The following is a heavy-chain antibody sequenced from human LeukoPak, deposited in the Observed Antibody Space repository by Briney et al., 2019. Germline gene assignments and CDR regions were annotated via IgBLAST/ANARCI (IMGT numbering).Heavy chain of an antibody. CDR3: VRLRRNSDSSGYYYYYDY. CDR1: PFTFSSYS. J-gene: IGHJ4*02. D-gene: IGHD3-22*01. CDR2: INRGATHI. Sequence: GGSLTLSCAASPFTFSSYSMNWVRQAPGKGLEWVSSINRGATHIYYADSLRGRFIISRDDAKNSLYLQMNSLRAEDTAVYYCVRLRRNSDSSGYYYYYDYWGQGTLVTVSS. V-gene: IGHV3-21*01.